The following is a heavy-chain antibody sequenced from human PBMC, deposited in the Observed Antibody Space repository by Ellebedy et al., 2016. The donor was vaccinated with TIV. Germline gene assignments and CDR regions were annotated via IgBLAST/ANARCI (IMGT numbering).Heavy chain of an antibody. V-gene: IGHV3-64*04. CDR3: ARTQFTSGGSCYSL. CDR1: GFTFSSYA. CDR2: ITHDGGNI. Sequence: GESLKISCSASGFTFSSYAMHWVRQAPGKGPEYVSAITHDGGNIYYADSVKGRFTISRDNAKNTLYLQMNSLRAEDTAVYYCARTQFTSGGSCYSLWGQGTLVTVSS. J-gene: IGHJ4*02. D-gene: IGHD2-15*01.